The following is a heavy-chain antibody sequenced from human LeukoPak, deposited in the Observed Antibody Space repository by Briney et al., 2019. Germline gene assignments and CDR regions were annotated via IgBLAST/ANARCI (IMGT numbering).Heavy chain of an antibody. CDR1: GGTFSIYA. CDR2: IDPSGGDT. V-gene: IGHV1-46*01. Sequence: ASVKVSYKASGGTFSIYAISWVRQAPGQGLEWMGIIDPSGGDTTYAQKFQGRVTMTRDMSTSTVYMELSSLRSEDTAVYYCARVRNYYYDSSGGAFDIWGQGTMVTVSS. J-gene: IGHJ3*02. D-gene: IGHD3-22*01. CDR3: ARVRNYYYDSSGGAFDI.